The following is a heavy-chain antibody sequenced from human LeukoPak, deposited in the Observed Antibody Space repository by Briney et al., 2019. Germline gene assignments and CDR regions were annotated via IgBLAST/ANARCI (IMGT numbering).Heavy chain of an antibody. CDR3: ASTYYDFIMDV. CDR2: IYSTGTT. J-gene: IGHJ6*03. Sequence: GGSLRLSCAVSGFAVRSNYVSWVRQAPGKGLEWVSVIYSTGTTFYADSVKGRFTISRDNAKNSLYLQMNSLRAEDTAVYYCASTYYDFIMDVWGKGTTVTVSS. D-gene: IGHD3-3*01. V-gene: IGHV3-66*01. CDR1: GFAVRSNY.